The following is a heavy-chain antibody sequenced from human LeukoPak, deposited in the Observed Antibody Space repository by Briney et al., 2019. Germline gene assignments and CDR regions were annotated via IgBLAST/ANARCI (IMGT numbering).Heavy chain of an antibody. D-gene: IGHD2-15*01. V-gene: IGHV1-46*01. J-gene: IGHJ3*02. Sequence: ASVKVSCKASGYTFTSYYMHWVRQAPGQGLEWMGIINPSGGSTSYAQKFQGRVTMTRDMSTSTVYMELSSLRSEDTAVYYCARDCSGGSCSDAFDIWGQGTMVTVSS. CDR2: INPSGGST. CDR3: ARDCSGGSCSDAFDI. CDR1: GYTFTSYY.